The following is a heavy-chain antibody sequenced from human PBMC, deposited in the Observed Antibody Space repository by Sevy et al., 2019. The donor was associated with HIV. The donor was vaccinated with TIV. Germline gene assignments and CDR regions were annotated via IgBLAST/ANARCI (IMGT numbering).Heavy chain of an antibody. V-gene: IGHV6-1*01. CDR1: GDNVSSNSAA. CDR2: TYYRSKWYN. D-gene: IGHD3-10*01. CDR3: ARDGRTYYYGSGSSNWFDP. Sequence: SQTLSLTCAISGDNVSSNSAAWNWIRQSPSRGLEWLGRTYYRSKWYNDYAVSVKSRITINPDTSKNQFSLQLNSVTPEDTAVYYCARDGRTYYYGSGSSNWFDPWGQGTLVTVSS. J-gene: IGHJ5*02.